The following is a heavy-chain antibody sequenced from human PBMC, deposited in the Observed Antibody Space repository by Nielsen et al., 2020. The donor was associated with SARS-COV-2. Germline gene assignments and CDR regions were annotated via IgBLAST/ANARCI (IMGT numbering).Heavy chain of an antibody. V-gene: IGHV3-30-3*01. Sequence: WLRQPPGKGLEWVAVISYDGSNKYYADPVQGRFTSSRDNSNNTLYLQMNSLRAEDTAVYYCARDPYSSSWYVGVYYYYGMDVWGQGTTVTVSS. CDR3: ARDPYSSSWYVGVYYYYGMDV. J-gene: IGHJ6*02. CDR2: ISYDGSNK. D-gene: IGHD6-13*01.